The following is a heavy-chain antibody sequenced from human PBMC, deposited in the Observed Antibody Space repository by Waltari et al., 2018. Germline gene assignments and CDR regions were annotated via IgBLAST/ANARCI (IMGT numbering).Heavy chain of an antibody. Sequence: EAQLVESGGGLVKPGGSLRLSCAASGFSFSTSNMNWVRQAPGKGLEWVSSIIASSSSIYYAGSLKGRFTISRDNTKNSLYLQMNSLRGDDTAVYYCVRRGSGSLLGAFDIWGQGTMVTVSS. D-gene: IGHD1-26*01. V-gene: IGHV3-21*02. CDR1: GFSFSTSN. CDR2: IIASSSSI. J-gene: IGHJ3*02. CDR3: VRRGSGSLLGAFDI.